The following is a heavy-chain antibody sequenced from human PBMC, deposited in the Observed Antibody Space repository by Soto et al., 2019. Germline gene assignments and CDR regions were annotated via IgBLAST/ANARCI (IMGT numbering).Heavy chain of an antibody. CDR1: GGSISSGGYS. V-gene: IGHV4-30-2*01. Sequence: PSETLSLTCAVYGGSISSGGYSWSWIRQPPGKGLEWIGYIYHSGSTYYNPSPKSRVTISVDRSKNQFSLKLSSVTAADTAVYYCERDLDYYGVDVWGQGNTVTVSS. CDR2: IYHSGST. J-gene: IGHJ6*02. CDR3: ERDLDYYGVDV.